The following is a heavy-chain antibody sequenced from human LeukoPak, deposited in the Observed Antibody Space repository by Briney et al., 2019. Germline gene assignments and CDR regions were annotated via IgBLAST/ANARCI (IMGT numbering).Heavy chain of an antibody. CDR1: GGTFSSYA. D-gene: IGHD3-16*01. CDR2: IIPIFGTA. Sequence: SVKVSCKASGGTFSSYAISWVRQAPGQGLEWMGGIIPIFGTANYAQKFQGRVTITADESTSTAYMELSSLRSEDTAVYYCARDRRGGATETTFDYWGQGTLVTVYS. CDR3: ARDRRGGATETTFDY. J-gene: IGHJ4*02. V-gene: IGHV1-69*13.